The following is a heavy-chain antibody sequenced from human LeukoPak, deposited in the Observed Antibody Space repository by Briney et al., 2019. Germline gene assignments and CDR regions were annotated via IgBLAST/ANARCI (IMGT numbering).Heavy chain of an antibody. D-gene: IGHD5-12*01. V-gene: IGHV3-20*04. CDR2: INWNGGST. CDR1: GFTFDDYG. Sequence: TGGSLRLSCAASGFTFDDYGMSWVRQAPGKGLEWVSGINWNGGSTGYADSVKGRFTISRDNAKNSLYLQMNSLRAEDTALYYCARVKDIVATDPEYYFDYWGQGTLVTVSS. CDR3: ARVKDIVATDPEYYFDY. J-gene: IGHJ4*02.